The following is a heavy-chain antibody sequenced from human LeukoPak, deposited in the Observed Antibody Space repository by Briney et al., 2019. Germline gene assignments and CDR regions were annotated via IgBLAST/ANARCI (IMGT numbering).Heavy chain of an antibody. CDR1: GFTFSSYA. J-gene: IGHJ5*02. V-gene: IGHV3-64*01. CDR2: ISSNGGST. Sequence: GGSLRLSCAASGFTFSSYARQWVRQAPGKGLEYVSAISSNGGSTYYAHSVKGRFTISRDNSKNTLYLQMGSLRAEDMAVYYCARSASMTTVTTGWFDPWGQGTLVTVSS. D-gene: IGHD4-17*01. CDR3: ARSASMTTVTTGWFDP.